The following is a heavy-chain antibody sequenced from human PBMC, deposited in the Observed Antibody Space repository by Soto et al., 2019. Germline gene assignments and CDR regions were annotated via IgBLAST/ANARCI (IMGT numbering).Heavy chain of an antibody. D-gene: IGHD2-8*02. CDR1: GFIFSNYG. Sequence: QVQLVESGGGVVQPGRSLRLSCAASGFIFSNYGMHWVRQAPGKGLEWVTIISYDGSVKYYADSVKGRFTISRDNSKNTHYLQMNSLRAEDTAVYYCAKDGTGGPPYYFDYWGQGTLVTVSS. J-gene: IGHJ4*02. CDR2: ISYDGSVK. CDR3: AKDGTGGPPYYFDY. V-gene: IGHV3-30*18.